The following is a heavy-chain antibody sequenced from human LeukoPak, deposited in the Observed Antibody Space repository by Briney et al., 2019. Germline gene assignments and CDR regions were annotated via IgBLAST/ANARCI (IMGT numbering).Heavy chain of an antibody. CDR3: ARGYYYYYMDV. V-gene: IGHV4-59*01. Sequence: SETLSLTCTVSGDSISTYYWSWIRQPPGKGLEWIGYIYYRVTSDYNPSLKSRVTMSVDMSTRQISLKLSSVTAADTAVYYCARGYYYYYMDVWGKGTTVTISS. J-gene: IGHJ6*03. CDR1: GDSISTYY. CDR2: IYYRVTS.